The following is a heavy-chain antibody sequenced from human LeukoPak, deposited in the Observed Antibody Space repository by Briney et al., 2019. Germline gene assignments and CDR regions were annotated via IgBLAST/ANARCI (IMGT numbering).Heavy chain of an antibody. CDR3: ARDQGVAVAGTGWPNWFDP. D-gene: IGHD6-19*01. CDR1: GGTFSSFA. V-gene: IGHV1-69*13. CDR2: IIPIFGSA. Sequence: SVKVSCKASGGTFSSFAISWVRQAPGQGLEWMGGIIPIFGSANYAQKFKGRVTITADESTSTAYMELSSLRSEDTAVYYCARDQGVAVAGTGWPNWFDPWGQGTLVTVSS. J-gene: IGHJ5*02.